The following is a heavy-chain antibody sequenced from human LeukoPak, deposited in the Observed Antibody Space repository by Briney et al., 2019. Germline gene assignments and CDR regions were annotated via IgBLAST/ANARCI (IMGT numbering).Heavy chain of an antibody. CDR3: AHRRDWGSDFDY. V-gene: IGHV2-5*02. D-gene: IGHD7-27*01. CDR2: IYWDDDK. CDR1: GFSLGTSGVG. Sequence: SGPTLVNPTQTLPLTCTFSGFSLGTSGVGVGWIRQPPGKALEWLALIYWDDDKHYSPSLKSSITITKDTSKNQVVLTMTNMDPVDTATYYCAHRRDWGSDFDYWGQGTLVTVSS. J-gene: IGHJ4*02.